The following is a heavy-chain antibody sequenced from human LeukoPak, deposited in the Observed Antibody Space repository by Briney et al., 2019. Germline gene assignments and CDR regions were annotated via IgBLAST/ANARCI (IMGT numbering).Heavy chain of an antibody. D-gene: IGHD1-26*01. Sequence: SGTLSLTCAVSGGSISSSNWWSWVRQPPGKGLEWIGKIYHSGSTNYNPSLKSRVTISVDKSKNQFSLKLSSVTAADTAVYYCARAGDIVGATSGYFDYWGQGTLVTVSS. CDR1: GGSISSSNW. CDR2: IYHSGST. J-gene: IGHJ4*02. V-gene: IGHV4-4*02. CDR3: ARAGDIVGATSGYFDY.